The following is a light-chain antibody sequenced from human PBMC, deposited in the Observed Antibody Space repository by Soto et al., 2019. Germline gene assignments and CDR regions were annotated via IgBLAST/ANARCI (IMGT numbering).Light chain of an antibody. V-gene: IGKV3-15*01. CDR3: QQYNNWPRT. Sequence: ETVMTQSPATLPVSPGARATLSCRASQSVRSNLAWYQQKPGQAPRLLIYGASTRATGIPARFSGSGSETEFTLTISSLQSEDFAVYYCQQYNNWPRTFGQGTKVDIK. CDR1: QSVRSN. J-gene: IGKJ1*01. CDR2: GAS.